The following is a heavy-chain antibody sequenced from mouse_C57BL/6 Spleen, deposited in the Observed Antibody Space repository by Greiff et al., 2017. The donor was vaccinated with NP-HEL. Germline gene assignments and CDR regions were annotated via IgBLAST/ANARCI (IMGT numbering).Heavy chain of an antibody. CDR3: ARAGAMDY. J-gene: IGHJ4*01. V-gene: IGHV1-82*01. CDR2: IYPGDGDT. Sequence: VQLQQSGPELVKPGASVKISCKASGYAFSSSWMNWVKQRPGKGLEWIGRIYPGDGDTNYNGKFKGKATLTADKSSSTAYMQLSSLTSVDSAVYFCARAGAMDYWGQGTSVTVSS. CDR1: GYAFSSSW.